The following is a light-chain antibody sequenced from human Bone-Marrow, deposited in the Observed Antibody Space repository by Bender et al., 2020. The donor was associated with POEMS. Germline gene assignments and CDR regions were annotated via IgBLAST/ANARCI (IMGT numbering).Light chain of an antibody. CDR1: GSDVGRYKY. CDR3: AVWDDSLNGWV. CDR2: EVS. Sequence: QSALTQPPSAAGSPGQSVTISCTGSGSDVGRYKYVSWYQHKPGKAPKLMIYEVSERPSGVPDRFSGSKSGNTASLTVSGLQAEDEADYYCAVWDDSLNGWVFGGGTKLTVL. V-gene: IGLV2-8*01. J-gene: IGLJ3*02.